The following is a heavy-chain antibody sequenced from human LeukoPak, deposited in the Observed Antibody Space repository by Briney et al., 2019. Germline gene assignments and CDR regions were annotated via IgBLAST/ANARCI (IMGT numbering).Heavy chain of an antibody. V-gene: IGHV6-1*01. CDR1: GDSASRTSVT. CDR2: TYYRSTWYN. D-gene: IGHD2-2*01. J-gene: IGHJ5*02. CDR3: ARRLTQYDCFDP. Sequence: SQTLSLTFAISGDSASRTSVTWNWSRQSQSRGLGWLGRTYYRSTWYNDYAVSGRGRITVNPDTSKNQFSLHLNSVTPEDTAVYYCARRLTQYDCFDPWGQGILVTVSS.